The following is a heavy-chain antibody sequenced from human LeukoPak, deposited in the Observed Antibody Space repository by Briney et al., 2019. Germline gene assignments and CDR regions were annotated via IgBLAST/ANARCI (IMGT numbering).Heavy chain of an antibody. Sequence: PSETLSLTCSVSGGSISSGNSYWSWVRQPAGKGLEWIGRIYSSGSTNYNPSLKSRVTISVDTSKNQFSLKLSSVTAADTAVYYCARGGRFLGYYDFWSGYSNFDYWGQGTLVTVSS. J-gene: IGHJ4*02. CDR2: IYSSGST. CDR3: ARGGRFLGYYDFWSGYSNFDY. CDR1: GGSISSGNSY. D-gene: IGHD3-3*01. V-gene: IGHV4-61*02.